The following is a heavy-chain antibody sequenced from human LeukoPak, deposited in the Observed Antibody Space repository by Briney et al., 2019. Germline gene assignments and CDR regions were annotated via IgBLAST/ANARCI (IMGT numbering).Heavy chain of an antibody. Sequence: ASVKVSCKASGYTFTSYGISWVRQAPGQGLEWMGWISTYNGNTNYAQKLQGRVTMTTDTSTSTAYMELRSLRSDDTAVYYCARDDIAAAGPNWFDPWGQGTLVTVPS. J-gene: IGHJ5*02. CDR1: GYTFTSYG. D-gene: IGHD6-13*01. CDR3: ARDDIAAAGPNWFDP. CDR2: ISTYNGNT. V-gene: IGHV1-18*01.